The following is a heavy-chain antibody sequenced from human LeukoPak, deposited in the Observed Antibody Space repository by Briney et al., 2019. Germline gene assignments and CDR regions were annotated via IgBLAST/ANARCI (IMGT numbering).Heavy chain of an antibody. V-gene: IGHV4-39*01. D-gene: IGHD6-19*01. J-gene: IGHJ4*02. CDR1: GGSISSRSHY. CDR2: IHYTGST. CDR3: ARLSTIAVAAFDY. Sequence: PSVTLSLTCTVSGGSISSRSHYWGWIRQPPGKGLECIVNIHYTGSTYYNPSLKSRVTVSVDTSKNQFSLKLKSVTAADTAVFYCARLSTIAVAAFDYWGQGTLVTVSS.